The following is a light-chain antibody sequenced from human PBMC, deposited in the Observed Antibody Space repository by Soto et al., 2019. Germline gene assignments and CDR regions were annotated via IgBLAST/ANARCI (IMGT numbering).Light chain of an antibody. J-gene: IGLJ1*01. Sequence: QSVLTQPASVSRSPGQSITIARAGTSSDIGRYNMVSWYQQHPGKVPKLLIYDVSIRPSGVSDRFSGSRSGNTASLTISGLQPEDEADYYCTSYTSKNTHVFGSGTKVTVL. CDR3: TSYTSKNTHV. V-gene: IGLV2-14*02. CDR1: SSDIGRYNM. CDR2: DVS.